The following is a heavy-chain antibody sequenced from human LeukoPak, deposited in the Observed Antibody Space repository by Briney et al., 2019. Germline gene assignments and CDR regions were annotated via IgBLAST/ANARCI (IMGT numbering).Heavy chain of an antibody. V-gene: IGHV3-74*01. CDR1: GFTFSSYW. CDR2: INSDGSST. J-gene: IGHJ4*01. Sequence: GGSLRLSCAASGFTFSSYWVHWVRQAPGKGLVWVSRINSDGSSTSYADSVKGRFTISRDNAKNTLYLQMNSLRAEDTAVYYCARGYCSSTSCPKDYHFDYWGHGTLVTVAS. CDR3: ARGYCSSTSCPKDYHFDY. D-gene: IGHD2-2*01.